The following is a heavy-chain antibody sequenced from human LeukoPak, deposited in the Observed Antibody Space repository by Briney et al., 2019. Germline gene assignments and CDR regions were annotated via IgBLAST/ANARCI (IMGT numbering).Heavy chain of an antibody. CDR1: GGSISSYY. CDR2: IYYSGST. CDR3: ARDGKGYSYGFDY. J-gene: IGHJ4*02. Sequence: PSETLSLTCTVSGGSISSYYWSWIRQPPGKGLEWIGSIYYSGSTNYNPSLKSRVTISVDTSKNQFSLKLSSVTAADTAVYYCARDGKGYSYGFDYWGQGTLVTVSS. D-gene: IGHD5-18*01. V-gene: IGHV4-59*01.